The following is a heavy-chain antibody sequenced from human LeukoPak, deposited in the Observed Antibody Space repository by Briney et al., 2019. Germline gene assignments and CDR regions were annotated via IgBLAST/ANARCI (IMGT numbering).Heavy chain of an antibody. CDR2: ISGSGGST. J-gene: IGHJ5*02. CDR1: RFTFSSYA. D-gene: IGHD6-13*01. Sequence: GGSLRLSCAASRFTFSSYAMSWVSQAPGKGLEWVSAISGSGGSTYYADSVKGRFTISRDNSKNTLYLQMNSLRAEDTAVYYCAKGLEQQLVLGWFDPWGQGTLVTVSS. CDR3: AKGLEQQLVLGWFDP. V-gene: IGHV3-23*01.